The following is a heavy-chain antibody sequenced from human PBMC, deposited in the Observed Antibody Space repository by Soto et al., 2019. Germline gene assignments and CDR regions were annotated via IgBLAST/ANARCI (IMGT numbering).Heavy chain of an antibody. CDR3: ARDALGYCTNGVCYPEYYYGMDV. CDR2: INPSGGST. V-gene: IGHV1-46*01. CDR1: GYTFTSYY. J-gene: IGHJ6*01. Sequence: QVQLVQSGAEVKKPGASVKVSCKASGYTFTSYYMHWVRQAPGQGLEWMGIINPSGGSTSYAQKFKGRVTMTRDTSTSTVYMELSSLRSEDTAVYYCARDALGYCTNGVCYPEYYYGMDVWGQGTTVTVSS. D-gene: IGHD2-8*01.